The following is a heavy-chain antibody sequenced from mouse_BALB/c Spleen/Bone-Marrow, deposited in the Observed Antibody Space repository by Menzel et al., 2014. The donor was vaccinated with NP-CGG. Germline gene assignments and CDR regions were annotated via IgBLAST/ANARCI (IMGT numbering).Heavy chain of an antibody. CDR3: ARDVGYGNYFVY. D-gene: IGHD2-10*02. CDR1: GFTFSDFY. J-gene: IGHJ3*01. Sequence: EVQLVESGGGLVQPGDPLRLSCATSGFTFSDFYMEWVRQPPGKRLEWIATSRNRAKYYTTEYSASVKGRFIVSRDTSQSVLYLQMNALRAEDTAIYYCARDVGYGNYFVYWGQGTLVTVSA. V-gene: IGHV7-1*02. CDR2: SRNRAKYYTT.